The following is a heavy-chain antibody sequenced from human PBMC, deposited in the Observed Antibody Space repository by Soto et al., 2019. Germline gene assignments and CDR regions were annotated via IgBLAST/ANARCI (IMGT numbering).Heavy chain of an antibody. Sequence: QVQLQESGPGLVKPSQTLSLTCTVSGGSISSGGYYWSWIRQHPGKGLEWIGYIYYSGSTYYNPSLKSRVTISVDTSKNQFSLKLSSVTAADTAVYYCARDSGMKYQLLKPGYFDYWGQGTLVTVSS. CDR1: GGSISSGGYY. J-gene: IGHJ4*02. CDR2: IYYSGST. V-gene: IGHV4-31*03. CDR3: ARDSGMKYQLLKPGYFDY. D-gene: IGHD2-2*01.